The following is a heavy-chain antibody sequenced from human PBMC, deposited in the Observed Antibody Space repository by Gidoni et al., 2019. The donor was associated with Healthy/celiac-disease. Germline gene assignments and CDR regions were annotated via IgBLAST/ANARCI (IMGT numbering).Heavy chain of an antibody. CDR3: ARGRGSGSRAYGGFDP. V-gene: IGHV4-59*01. CDR2: IYYSGST. Sequence: QVQLQESGPGLVKPSETLSLTCTVSGGSISSYYWSWIRQPPGKGLEWIGYIYYSGSTNYNPSLKSRVTISVDTSKNQFSLKLSSVTAADTAVYYCARGRGSGSRAYGGFDPWGQGTLVTVSS. D-gene: IGHD6-25*01. J-gene: IGHJ5*02. CDR1: GGSISSYY.